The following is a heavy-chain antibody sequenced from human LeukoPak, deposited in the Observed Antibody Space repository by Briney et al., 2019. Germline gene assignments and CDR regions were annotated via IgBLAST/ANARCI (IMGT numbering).Heavy chain of an antibody. D-gene: IGHD3-10*01. CDR1: GFTFSSYA. Sequence: GGSLRLSCAASGFTFSSYAMSWVRQAPGKGLEWVSAISGSGGSTYYADSVKGRFTISRDNSKNTLYLQMNSLRAEDTAVYYCEKDGRILWFGELLYDWFDPWGQGTLVTVSS. V-gene: IGHV3-23*01. J-gene: IGHJ5*02. CDR2: ISGSGGST. CDR3: EKDGRILWFGELLYDWFDP.